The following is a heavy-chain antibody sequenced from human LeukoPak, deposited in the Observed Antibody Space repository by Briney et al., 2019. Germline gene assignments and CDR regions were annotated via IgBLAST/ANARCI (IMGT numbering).Heavy chain of an antibody. V-gene: IGHV4-39*01. CDR1: GGSISSSSYY. CDR3: ARHRAGGSGMAVDY. D-gene: IGHD3-10*01. CDR2: IYYSGST. Sequence: SETLSLTCTVSGGSISSSSYYWGWIRQPPGKGLEWIGIIYYSGSTYYTPSLKSRLTISVNTSKNQFSLKVSSVTAADTAVYYCARHRAGGSGMAVDYWGQGTLVTVSS. J-gene: IGHJ4*02.